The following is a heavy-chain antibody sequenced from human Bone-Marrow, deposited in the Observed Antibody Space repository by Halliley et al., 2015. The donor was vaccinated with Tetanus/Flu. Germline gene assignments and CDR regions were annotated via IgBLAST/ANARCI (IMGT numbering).Heavy chain of an antibody. V-gene: IGHV3-66*01. CDR3: ARDRGYSCDY. J-gene: IGHJ4*02. D-gene: IGHD5-18*01. Sequence: KGPGWVSIPNGGGTTYYADSVKDRFPISRDISKNTLYLQMNSLRAEDTAVYYCARDRGYSCDYWGQGTLVTVSS. CDR2: PNGGGTT.